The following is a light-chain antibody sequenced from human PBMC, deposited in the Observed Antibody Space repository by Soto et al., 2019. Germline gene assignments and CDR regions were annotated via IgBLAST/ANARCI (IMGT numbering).Light chain of an antibody. J-gene: IGLJ1*01. CDR1: SSDIGGYDY. V-gene: IGLV2-14*01. CDR2: GVT. CDR3: TSYTSSSTHV. Sequence: QSVLTQRASVSGSPGQSITISCTGTSSDIGGYDYVSWYQHHPGKAPKFIIYGVTNRPSGVSHRFSGSKSANTASLTISGLQAEDEADYYCTSYTSSSTHVFGTGTKVTVL.